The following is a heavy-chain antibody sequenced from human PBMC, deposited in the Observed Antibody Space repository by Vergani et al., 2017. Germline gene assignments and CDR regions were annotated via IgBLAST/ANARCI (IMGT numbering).Heavy chain of an antibody. CDR1: GGSISSGDYY. CDR2: ISNSGST. J-gene: IGHJ5*02. Sequence: QVQLQESGPRLVKPLQTLSLTCTVSGGSISSGDYYWSWIGQSPGKALEWIGYISNSGSTFFNPSLKSRVTLSVDTSQNRFSLRLTSVTAADTAVYFCARYYGSGTRGDYFDPWGQGSLVTVSS. CDR3: ARYYGSGTRGDYFDP. D-gene: IGHD3-10*01. V-gene: IGHV4-30-4*08.